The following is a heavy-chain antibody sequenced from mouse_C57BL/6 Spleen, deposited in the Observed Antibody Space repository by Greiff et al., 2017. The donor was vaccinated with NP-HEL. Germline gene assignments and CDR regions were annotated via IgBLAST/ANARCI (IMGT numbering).Heavy chain of an antibody. V-gene: IGHV1-64*01. J-gene: IGHJ4*01. D-gene: IGHD1-1*01. CDR1: GYTFTSYW. CDR3: ARPSLRDYAMDY. Sequence: QVQLQQPGAELVKPGASVKLSCKASGYTFTSYWMHWVKQRPGQGLEWIGMIHPNSGSTNYNEKFKSKATLTVDKSSSTAYMQLSSLTSEDSAVYYCARPSLRDYAMDYWGQGTSVTVSS. CDR2: IHPNSGST.